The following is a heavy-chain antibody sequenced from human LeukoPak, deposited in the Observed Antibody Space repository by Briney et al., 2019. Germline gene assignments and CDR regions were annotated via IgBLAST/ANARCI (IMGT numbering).Heavy chain of an antibody. CDR2: IIPILGIA. CDR1: GGTFSSYA. Sequence: VKVSCKASGGTFSSYAISWVRQAPGQGLEWMGRIIPILGIANYAQKFQGRVTITADKSTSTAYMELSSLRSEDTAVYYCARASSYSSSWAGYYYYGMDVWGQGTTVTVSS. J-gene: IGHJ6*02. D-gene: IGHD6-13*01. V-gene: IGHV1-69*10. CDR3: ARASSYSSSWAGYYYYGMDV.